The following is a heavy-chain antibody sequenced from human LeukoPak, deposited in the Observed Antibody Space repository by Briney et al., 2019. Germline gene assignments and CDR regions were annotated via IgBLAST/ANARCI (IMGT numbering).Heavy chain of an antibody. J-gene: IGHJ4*02. CDR3: ARVISTKGYFAY. CDR1: GFSINSHYY. V-gene: IGHV4-38-2*02. D-gene: IGHD3/OR15-3a*01. Sequence: SETLSLTCTVSGFSINSHYYWGWIRPPPGKGLEWIGSIYHSGSTYYNPSLKSRVTISVDTSKNQFSLKLSSVTAADTAVYYCARVISTKGYFAYWGQGTLFTVSS. CDR2: IYHSGST.